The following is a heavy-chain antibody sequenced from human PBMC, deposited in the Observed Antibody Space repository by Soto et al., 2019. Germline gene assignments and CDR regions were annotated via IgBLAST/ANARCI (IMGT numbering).Heavy chain of an antibody. V-gene: IGHV4-31*03. J-gene: IGHJ4*02. CDR1: GGSNIRDGYY. D-gene: IGHD2-2*01. CDR3: ARATPAGSADF. Sequence: PSETLSLTCTVSGGSNIRDGYYWSWIRQHPGKGLEWIAYISYSGSSYSNPSLKSRVTISADTSKNQFSLTLTSVTAADTAVYFCARATPAGSADFWGQGTLVTVSS. CDR2: ISYSGSS.